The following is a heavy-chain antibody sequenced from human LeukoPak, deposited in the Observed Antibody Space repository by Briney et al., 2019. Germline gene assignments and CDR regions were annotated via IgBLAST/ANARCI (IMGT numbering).Heavy chain of an antibody. D-gene: IGHD1-26*01. CDR1: GFTFSNYA. V-gene: IGHV3-30-3*01. CDR2: ISNDGSNT. Sequence: GGSLRLSCAGSGFTFSNYAMTWVRQAPGKGLEWVTLISNDGSNTYYADSVKGRFTISRDNSKNTLYLQMNSLRAEDTAVYYCAREKFGTYVPDYWGQGILVTVSP. J-gene: IGHJ4*02. CDR3: AREKFGTYVPDY.